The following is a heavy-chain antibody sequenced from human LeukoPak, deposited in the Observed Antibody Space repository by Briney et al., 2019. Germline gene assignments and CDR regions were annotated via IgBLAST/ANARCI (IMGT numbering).Heavy chain of an antibody. D-gene: IGHD6-6*01. V-gene: IGHV3-7*03. CDR3: ARFSRSSSLNYYYGMDV. CDR2: IKQDGSEK. CDR1: GFTFSNYA. J-gene: IGHJ6*02. Sequence: PGGSLRLSCAASGFTFSNYAMSWVRQAPGKGLEWVANIKQDGSEKYYVDSVKGRFTISRDNAKNSLYLQMNSLRAEDTAVYYCARFSRSSSLNYYYGMDVWGQGTTVTVSS.